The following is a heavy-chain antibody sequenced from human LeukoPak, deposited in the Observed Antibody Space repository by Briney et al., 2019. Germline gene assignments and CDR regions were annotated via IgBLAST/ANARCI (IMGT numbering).Heavy chain of an antibody. CDR2: ISKDGFNQ. J-gene: IGHJ4*02. CDR3: ATEAYYGSGRSRQPSPV. Sequence: GGSLRLSCAASGFTFSSYAMYWVRQAPGKGLEWVSLISKDGFNQDHADSVKGRFTISRDNSRDTLYLQMSSLRPEDTAVYYCATEAYYGSGRSRQPSPVWGRGTLVIVSS. CDR1: GFTFSSYA. D-gene: IGHD3-10*01. V-gene: IGHV3-30*15.